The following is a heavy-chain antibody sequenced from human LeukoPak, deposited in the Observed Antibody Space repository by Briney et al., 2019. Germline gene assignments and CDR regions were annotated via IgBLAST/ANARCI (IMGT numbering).Heavy chain of an antibody. D-gene: IGHD6-6*01. CDR3: ARVEGYSSSAFDY. J-gene: IGHJ4*02. CDR2: ISSSSSYI. V-gene: IGHV3-21*01. Sequence: PGGSLRLSCAASGFTFSSYSMNWVRQAPGKGLEWVSSISSSSSYIYYADSVKGRFTISRDNAKNSLCLQMNSLRAEDTAVYYCARVEGYSSSAFDYWGQGTLVTVSS. CDR1: GFTFSSYS.